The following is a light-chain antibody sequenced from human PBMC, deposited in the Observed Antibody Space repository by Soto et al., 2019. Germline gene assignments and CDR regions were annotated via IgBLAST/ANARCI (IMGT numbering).Light chain of an antibody. V-gene: IGKV3-20*01. CDR1: QSVSSK. J-gene: IGKJ5*01. Sequence: EIMMKQSLATLSVSPGEGATLSCRASQSVSSKLAWYQQKPGQAPRLLIYGASTRATGIPARFSGSGSGTDFTLTISRLEPEDFAVYYCQQYGSSPSITFGQGTRLEI. CDR3: QQYGSSPSIT. CDR2: GAS.